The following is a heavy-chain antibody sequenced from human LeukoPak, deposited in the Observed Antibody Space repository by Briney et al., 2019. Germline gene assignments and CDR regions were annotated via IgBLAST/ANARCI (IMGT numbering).Heavy chain of an antibody. CDR1: GGSFSGYY. D-gene: IGHD6-19*01. CDR2: INHSGST. V-gene: IGHV4-34*01. J-gene: IGHJ3*02. Sequence: SETLSLTCAVYGGSFSGYYWSWIRQPPGKGLEWIGVINHSGSTNYNPSLKSRVTISVDTSKNQFSLKLSSVTAADTAVYYCARDIAVAGTRDAPDASDIWGQGTMVTVSS. CDR3: ARDIAVAGTRDAPDASDI.